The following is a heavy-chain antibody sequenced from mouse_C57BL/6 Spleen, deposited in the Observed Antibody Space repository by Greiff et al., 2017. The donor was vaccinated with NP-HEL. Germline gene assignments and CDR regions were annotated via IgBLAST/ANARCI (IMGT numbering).Heavy chain of an antibody. CDR3: AVPLRLGGFAY. CDR2: IYPGSGNT. D-gene: IGHD2-4*01. J-gene: IGHJ3*01. Sequence: VKLQESGAELVRPGASVKLSCKASGYTFTDYYINWVKQRPGQGLEWIARIYPGSGNTYYNEKFKGKATLTAEKSSSTAYMQLSSLTSEDSAVYFCAVPLRLGGFAYWGQGTLVTVSA. CDR1: GYTFTDYY. V-gene: IGHV1-76*01.